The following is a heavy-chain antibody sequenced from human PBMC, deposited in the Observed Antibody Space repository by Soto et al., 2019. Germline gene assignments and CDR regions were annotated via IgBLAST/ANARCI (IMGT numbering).Heavy chain of an antibody. CDR2: ISAYNGNT. J-gene: IGHJ4*02. CDR3: ARDPPPPDY. CDR1: GYTFASYA. Sequence: QVQLVQSGAEVKKPGASVKVSCKASGYTFASYAISWMRQAPGQGLEWMGWISAYNGNTNYAQKHQGRVTMTTDTSTSTVYMELRSLRSDATAVYYCARDPPPPDYWGQGTLVTVSS. V-gene: IGHV1-18*01.